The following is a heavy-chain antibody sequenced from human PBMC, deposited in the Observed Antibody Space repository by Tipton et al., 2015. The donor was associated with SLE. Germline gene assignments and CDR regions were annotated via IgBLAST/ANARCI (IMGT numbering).Heavy chain of an antibody. CDR2: IHNSGRT. V-gene: IGHV4-34*01. CDR1: GGSFNTYF. J-gene: IGHJ5*02. CDR3: ARRHWEALKGFDP. Sequence: TLSLTCAVYGGSFNTYFCRWVRQPPGKGLEWIGSIHNSGRTYYNPSLKSRVNISFFTTKNEISLELTSVTAADTAVYYCARRHWEALKGFDPWGQGALVTVSS. D-gene: IGHD1-26*01.